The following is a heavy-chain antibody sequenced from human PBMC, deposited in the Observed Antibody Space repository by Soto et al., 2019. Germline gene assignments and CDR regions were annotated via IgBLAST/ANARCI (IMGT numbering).Heavy chain of an antibody. D-gene: IGHD1-26*01. J-gene: IGHJ4*02. Sequence: PGGSLRLSCAASGFRFSDYYMIWIRQAPGKGLEWISYIDSSGGYTNYADSVKGRFTISRDNAKNSLYLQVSSLRAEDTAIYYCARDLRRNSGSYFDYWGQGT. CDR1: GFRFSDYY. CDR2: IDSSGGYT. V-gene: IGHV3-11*05. CDR3: ARDLRRNSGSYFDY.